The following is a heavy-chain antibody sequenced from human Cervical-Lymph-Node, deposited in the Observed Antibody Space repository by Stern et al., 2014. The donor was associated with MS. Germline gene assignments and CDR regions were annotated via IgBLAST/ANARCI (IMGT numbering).Heavy chain of an antibody. J-gene: IGHJ6*02. D-gene: IGHD3-3*01. V-gene: IGHV3-30-3*01. CDR3: ARDWTTYYDFWSGYYYYYGMDV. CDR2: ISYDGSNK. Sequence: VQLVESGGGVVQPGRSLRLSCAASGFTFSSYAMHWVRQAPGKGLEWVAVISYDGSNKYYADSVKGRFTISRDNFKNTLYLQMNSLRAEDTAVYYCARDWTTYYDFWSGYYYYYGMDVWGQGTTVTVSS. CDR1: GFTFSSYA.